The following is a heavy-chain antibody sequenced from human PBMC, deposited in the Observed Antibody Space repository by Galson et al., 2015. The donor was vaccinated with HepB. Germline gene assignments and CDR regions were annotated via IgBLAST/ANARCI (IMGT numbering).Heavy chain of an antibody. Sequence: SVKVSCKASGGTFNSYAINWVRQAPGQGLEWMGRIIPIFGTANYAQKFQGRVTIAADRSTATAYMELSSLRSEDTAMYFCAGGYYYDTSGGDNDYWGQGTLVTVFS. D-gene: IGHD3-22*01. V-gene: IGHV1-69*06. J-gene: IGHJ4*02. CDR3: AGGYYYDTSGGDNDY. CDR1: GGTFNSYA. CDR2: IIPIFGTA.